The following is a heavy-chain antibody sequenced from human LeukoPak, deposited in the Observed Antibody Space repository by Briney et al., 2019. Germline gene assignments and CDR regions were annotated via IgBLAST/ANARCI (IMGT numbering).Heavy chain of an antibody. CDR3: ARDPDAYYYDSSGYYPGGY. D-gene: IGHD3-22*01. Sequence: GGSVRLSCAASGFTFSSYGMHWVRQAPGKGLEWVAVIWYDGSNKYYADSVKGRFTISRDNSKNTLYLQMNSLRAEDTAVYYCARDPDAYYYDSSGYYPGGYWGQGTLVTVSS. CDR1: GFTFSSYG. J-gene: IGHJ4*02. V-gene: IGHV3-33*01. CDR2: IWYDGSNK.